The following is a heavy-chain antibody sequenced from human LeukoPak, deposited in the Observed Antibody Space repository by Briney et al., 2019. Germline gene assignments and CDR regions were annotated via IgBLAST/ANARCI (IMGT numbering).Heavy chain of an antibody. D-gene: IGHD1-26*01. CDR2: IRSKANSYAT. CDR3: TRHHSGSYHDAFDI. V-gene: IGHV3-73*01. Sequence: GGSLRLSXAASGFTFSGSAIHWVRQASGKGLEWVGRIRSKANSYATAYTASVKGRFTISRDDSKNTAYLQMNSLKTEDTAVYYCTRHHSGSYHDAFDIWGQGTMVTVSS. CDR1: GFTFSGSA. J-gene: IGHJ3*02.